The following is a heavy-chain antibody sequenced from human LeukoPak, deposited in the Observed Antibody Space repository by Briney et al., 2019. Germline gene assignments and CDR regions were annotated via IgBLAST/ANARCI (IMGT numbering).Heavy chain of an antibody. J-gene: IGHJ4*02. Sequence: SVKVSCKASGYIFTGYYLHWVRQAPGQGLEWMGWSNPTSGSTNYAQKFQGRVTMTRDTSTSTDFMELSSLRSEDTAVYYCARHDLGGSFPFDYWGQGTLVTVSS. CDR2: SNPTSGST. D-gene: IGHD2-15*01. CDR3: ARHDLGGSFPFDY. V-gene: IGHV1-2*02. CDR1: GYIFTGYY.